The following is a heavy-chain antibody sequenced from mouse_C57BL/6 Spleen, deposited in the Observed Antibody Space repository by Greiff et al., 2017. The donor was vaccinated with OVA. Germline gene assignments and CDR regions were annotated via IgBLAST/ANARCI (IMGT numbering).Heavy chain of an antibody. D-gene: IGHD1-1*01. J-gene: IGHJ1*03. CDR1: GYTFTNYW. CDR3: ARGGYGSNWYFDV. CDR2: IYPGGGYT. V-gene: IGHV1-63*01. Sequence: QVQLKESGAELVRPGTSVKMSCKASGYTFTNYWIGWAKQRPGHGLEWIGDIYPGGGYTNYNEKFKGKATLTADKSSSTAYMQFSSLTSEDSAIYYCARGGYGSNWYFDVWGTGTTVTVSS.